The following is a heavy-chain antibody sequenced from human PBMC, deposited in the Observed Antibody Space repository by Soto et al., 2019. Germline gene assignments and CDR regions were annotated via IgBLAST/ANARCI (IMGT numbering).Heavy chain of an antibody. V-gene: IGHV1-18*01. CDR1: GYTFTSYG. D-gene: IGHD1-1*01. J-gene: IGHJ4*02. Sequence: QVHLVQSGAEVRKPGASVKVSCKGSGYTFTSYGIAWVRQAPGQGLEWMGWISAHNDNTNYAQKVQGRVTVTRDTSTSPAYMELRNLRSDDTAVYYGARGRYGDYWGQGALVTVSS. CDR2: ISAHNDNT. CDR3: ARGRYGDY.